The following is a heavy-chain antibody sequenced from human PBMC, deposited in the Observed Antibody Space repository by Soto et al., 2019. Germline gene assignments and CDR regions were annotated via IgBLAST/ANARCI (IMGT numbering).Heavy chain of an antibody. CDR3: ARNGFASILTGYWISVWFDP. CDR1: GGSFGGYY. Sequence: QVQLQQWGAGLLKPSETLSLTCAVYGGSFGGYYWSWIRQPPGKGLEWIGEINHSGSTNYNPSLKSRVNISVDTSKNQFSLKLSSVTAADTAVYYCARNGFASILTGYWISVWFDPWGQGTLVTVSS. V-gene: IGHV4-34*01. CDR2: INHSGST. D-gene: IGHD3-9*01. J-gene: IGHJ5*02.